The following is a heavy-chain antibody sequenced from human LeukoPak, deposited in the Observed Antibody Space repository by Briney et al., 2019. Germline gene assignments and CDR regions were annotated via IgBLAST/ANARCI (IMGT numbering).Heavy chain of an antibody. CDR3: ARGGYYDSSGYYYVGYFHH. D-gene: IGHD3-22*01. Sequence: GGSLRLSCAASGFTFSSYEMNWVRQAPGKGLEWVSYISFSGSTIYYAVSVKGRFTISRDDAKNSLYVQMNSLRAEDTAVYYCARGGYYDSSGYYYVGYFHHWGQGTLVTVSS. CDR2: ISFSGSTI. V-gene: IGHV3-48*03. CDR1: GFTFSSYE. J-gene: IGHJ1*01.